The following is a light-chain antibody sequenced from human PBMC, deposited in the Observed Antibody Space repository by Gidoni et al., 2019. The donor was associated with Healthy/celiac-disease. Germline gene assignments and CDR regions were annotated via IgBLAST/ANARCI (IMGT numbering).Light chain of an antibody. CDR1: QSISSY. Sequence: DIHMAQSPSSLSACVGDRVTITCRASQSISSYLNWYQQKPGRAPKLLIYAASSVQRGVPSRFSGSGSETDFSLTISSLQPEDCATYYCQQSYSTPRTFGPGTKVDIK. V-gene: IGKV1-39*01. J-gene: IGKJ3*01. CDR3: QQSYSTPRT. CDR2: AAS.